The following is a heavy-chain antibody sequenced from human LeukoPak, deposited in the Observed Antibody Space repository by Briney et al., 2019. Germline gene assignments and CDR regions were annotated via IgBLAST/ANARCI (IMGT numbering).Heavy chain of an antibody. J-gene: IGHJ4*02. V-gene: IGHV3-30*02. Sequence: GGSLRLSCAASGFTFSASGMHWVRQAPGKGLEWVAFIRSDGSNKYYADSVKGRFTISRDNSKNTLYLRMNSLRAEDTAIYYCARKPLSGGYGGTIDYWGQGTLVTVSS. D-gene: IGHD5-12*01. CDR2: IRSDGSNK. CDR1: GFTFSASG. CDR3: ARKPLSGGYGGTIDY.